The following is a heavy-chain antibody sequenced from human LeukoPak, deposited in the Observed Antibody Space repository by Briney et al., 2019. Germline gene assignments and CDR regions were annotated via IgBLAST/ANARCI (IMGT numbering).Heavy chain of an antibody. CDR3: AADLSYSVRYYYGMDV. J-gene: IGHJ6*02. V-gene: IGHV1-58*02. CDR2: IVVGSGNT. Sequence: SVKDSCKASAFTFTSSAMQWVRQARGQRLEWIGWIVVGSGNTNYAQKFQERVTITRDMSTSTAYMELSSLRSEDTAVYYCAADLSYSVRYYYGMDVWGQGTTVTVSS. D-gene: IGHD2-15*01. CDR1: AFTFTSSA.